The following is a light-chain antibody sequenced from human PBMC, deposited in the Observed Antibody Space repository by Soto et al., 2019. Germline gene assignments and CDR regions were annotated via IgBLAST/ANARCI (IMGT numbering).Light chain of an antibody. CDR1: QDISNS. V-gene: IGKV1-33*01. J-gene: IGKJ4*01. Sequence: DIQMTQSPSSLSASVGDRVTITCQASQDISNSLNWYHQNPGKAPKLQIYDASNLETGVPSRFSESGSGTHFTFTISSLQPDDFATYYCQQYNHYSGLTFGGGTKVEIK. CDR2: DAS. CDR3: QQYNHYSGLT.